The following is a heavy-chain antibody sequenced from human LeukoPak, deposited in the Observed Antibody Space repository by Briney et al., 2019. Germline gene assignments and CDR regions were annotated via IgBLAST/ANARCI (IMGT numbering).Heavy chain of an antibody. V-gene: IGHV3-48*04. Sequence: GGSLRLSCAASGFTFSSYWMSWVRQAPGKGLEWVSYISSSGSTIYYADSVKGRFTISRDNAKNSLYLQMNSLRAEDTAVYYCASLRYDSSGYNWYFDLWGRGTLVTVSS. CDR1: GFTFSSYW. CDR2: ISSSGSTI. D-gene: IGHD3-22*01. CDR3: ASLRYDSSGYNWYFDL. J-gene: IGHJ2*01.